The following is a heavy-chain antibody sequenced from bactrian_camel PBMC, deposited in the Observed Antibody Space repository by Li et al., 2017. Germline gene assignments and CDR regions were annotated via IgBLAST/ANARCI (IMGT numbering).Heavy chain of an antibody. D-gene: IGHD8*01. CDR2: INKSGGAT. J-gene: IGHJ6*01. Sequence: VQLVESGGGSVQPGGSLRLSCVTSGFTFSRSAMSWVRQAPGKGLEWVSGINKSGGATYYADSVKGRFTISRDNTLNTLYLEMNSLKPEDTAVYYCVRSVVVTGCFGYWGQGTQVTVS. CDR3: VRSVVVTGCFGY. V-gene: IGHV3S40*01. CDR1: GFTFSRSA.